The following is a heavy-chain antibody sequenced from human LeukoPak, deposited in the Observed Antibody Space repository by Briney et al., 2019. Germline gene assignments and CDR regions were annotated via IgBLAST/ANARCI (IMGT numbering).Heavy chain of an antibody. V-gene: IGHV1-2*02. CDR2: ISPNNGGT. Sequence: ASVKASCKASGYTFTDYYMHWVRQAPGQGLEWMGWISPNNGGTNYAQKFQGRVTMTRDTSIGTAYMELSRLRSDDTAVYYCAGGIASYSSSYFDYWGQGALVTVSS. J-gene: IGHJ4*02. D-gene: IGHD1-26*01. CDR3: AGGIASYSSSYFDY. CDR1: GYTFTDYY.